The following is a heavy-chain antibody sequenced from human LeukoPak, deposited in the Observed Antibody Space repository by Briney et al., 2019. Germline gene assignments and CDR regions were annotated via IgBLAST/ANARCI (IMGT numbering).Heavy chain of an antibody. J-gene: IGHJ6*02. D-gene: IGHD5-18*01. Sequence: GGSLSLSCITSGFTLGDHAMSWVRQAPGGGLEWIGFIRSKAYGGTTEYVASVKGRFIISRDDSRSIAYLQMNSLKIEDTAVYYCSRGPIQLWVHNGMDVWGQGTTVTVSS. CDR1: GFTLGDHA. CDR3: SRGPIQLWVHNGMDV. CDR2: IRSKAYGGTT. V-gene: IGHV3-49*04.